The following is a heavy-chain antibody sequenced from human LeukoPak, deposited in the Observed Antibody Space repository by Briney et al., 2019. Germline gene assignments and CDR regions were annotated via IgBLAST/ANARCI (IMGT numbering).Heavy chain of an antibody. J-gene: IGHJ5*02. CDR2: INHSGST. V-gene: IGHV4-34*01. CDR3: ARRGPTVTTWSWFDP. D-gene: IGHD4-17*01. CDR1: GGSFSGYY. Sequence: SETLSLTCAVYGGSFSGYYWSWIRQPPGKGLEWIGEINHSGSTNYNPSLKSRVTISVDTSKNQFSLKLSSVTAADTAVYYCARRGPTVTTWSWFDPWGQGTLVTVSS.